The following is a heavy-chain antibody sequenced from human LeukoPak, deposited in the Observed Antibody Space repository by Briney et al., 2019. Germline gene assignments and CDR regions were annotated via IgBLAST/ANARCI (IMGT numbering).Heavy chain of an antibody. CDR2: ISSSGSTI. CDR3: AKGAKDYYDSSGYWGIDY. CDR1: GFTFSDYY. Sequence: GGSLRLSCAASGFTFSDYYMSWIRQAPGKGLEWVSYISSSGSTIYYADSVKGRFTVSRDNSKNTLYLQMNSLRAEDTAVYYCAKGAKDYYDSSGYWGIDYWGQGTLVTVSS. V-gene: IGHV3-11*01. D-gene: IGHD3-22*01. J-gene: IGHJ4*02.